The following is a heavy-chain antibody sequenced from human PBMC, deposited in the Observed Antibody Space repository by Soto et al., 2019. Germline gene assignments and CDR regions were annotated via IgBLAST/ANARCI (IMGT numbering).Heavy chain of an antibody. Sequence: GGSLRLSCAASGFTFSDYYMSWIRQAPGKGLEWVSYISSSGSTIYYADSVKGRFTISRDNAKNSLYLQMNSLRAEDTAVYYCARDGLDIVVVPAAPYYYYYMDVWGKGTTVTVSS. D-gene: IGHD2-2*01. CDR3: ARDGLDIVVVPAAPYYYYYMDV. J-gene: IGHJ6*03. CDR1: GFTFSDYY. CDR2: ISSSGSTI. V-gene: IGHV3-11*01.